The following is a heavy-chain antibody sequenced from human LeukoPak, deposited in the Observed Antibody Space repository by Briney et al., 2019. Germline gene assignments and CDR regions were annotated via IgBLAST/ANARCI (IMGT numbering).Heavy chain of an antibody. Sequence: ASVKVSCKASGYTFTNYGFSWVRQAPGQGLEWMGWINPNSGGTNYAQKFHGRVTMTRDTSITTAYMELSRLRSDDTAVYYCARELGYCSSTTCPLYHYWGQGTLVTVSS. D-gene: IGHD2-2*01. CDR2: INPNSGGT. J-gene: IGHJ4*02. CDR1: GYTFTNYG. V-gene: IGHV1-2*02. CDR3: ARELGYCSSTTCPLYHY.